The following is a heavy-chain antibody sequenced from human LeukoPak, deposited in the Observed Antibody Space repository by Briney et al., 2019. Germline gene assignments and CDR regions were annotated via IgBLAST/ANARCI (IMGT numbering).Heavy chain of an antibody. Sequence: TGGSLRLSCAASGFTFSGYSMNWVRQTPGKGLEWVSSISSSGSYIYYAESVKGRFTISRDNAKNSLYLQMNSLRAEDTAVYYCARDKLGRGQGTLVTVSS. D-gene: IGHD6-6*01. J-gene: IGHJ4*02. CDR2: ISSSGSYI. CDR3: ARDKLG. CDR1: GFTFSGYS. V-gene: IGHV3-21*01.